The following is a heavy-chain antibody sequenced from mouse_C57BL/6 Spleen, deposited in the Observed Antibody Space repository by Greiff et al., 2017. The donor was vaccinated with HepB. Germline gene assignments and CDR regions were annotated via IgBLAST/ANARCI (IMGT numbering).Heavy chain of an antibody. J-gene: IGHJ2*01. CDR1: GYTFTSYG. Sequence: VKVVESGAELARPGASVKLSCKASGYTFTSYGISWVKQRTGQGLEWIGEIYPRSGNTYYNEKFKGKATLTADKSSSTAYMELRSLTSEDSAVYFCARITTVVATDYWGQGTTLTVSS. CDR2: IYPRSGNT. V-gene: IGHV1-81*01. CDR3: ARITTVVATDY. D-gene: IGHD1-1*01.